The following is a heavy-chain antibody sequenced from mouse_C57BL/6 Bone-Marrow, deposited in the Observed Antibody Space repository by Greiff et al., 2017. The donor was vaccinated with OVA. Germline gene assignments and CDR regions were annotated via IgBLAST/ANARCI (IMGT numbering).Heavy chain of an antibody. Sequence: QVQLQQSGAELARPGASVKLSCKASGYTFTSYGISWVKQRTGQGLEWIGEIYPRSGNTYYNEKFKGKATLTADKSSSTAYMELRSLTSEDSAVYFCASGAVVAKNAMDYWGQGTSVTVSS. CDR1: GYTFTSYG. CDR2: IYPRSGNT. V-gene: IGHV1-81*01. D-gene: IGHD1-1*01. CDR3: ASGAVVAKNAMDY. J-gene: IGHJ4*01.